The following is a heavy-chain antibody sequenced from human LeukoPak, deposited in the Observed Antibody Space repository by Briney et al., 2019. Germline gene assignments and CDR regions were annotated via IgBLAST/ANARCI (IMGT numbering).Heavy chain of an antibody. J-gene: IGHJ4*02. CDR2: IKQDGSEK. V-gene: IGHV3-7*01. CDR1: GFTFSSYE. D-gene: IGHD3-10*01. Sequence: GGSLRLSCAASGFTFSSYEMHWVRQAPGKGLEWVANIKQDGSEKYYVDSVKGRFTISRDNAKNSLYLQMNSLRAEDTAVYYCARDWRFGEFDYWGQGTLVTVSS. CDR3: ARDWRFGEFDY.